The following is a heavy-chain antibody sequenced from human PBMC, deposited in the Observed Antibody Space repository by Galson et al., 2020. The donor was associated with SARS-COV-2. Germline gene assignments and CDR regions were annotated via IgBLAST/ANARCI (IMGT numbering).Heavy chain of an antibody. D-gene: IGHD1-26*01. J-gene: IGHJ5*02. V-gene: IGHV3-30*01. CDR2: ISYDGSNK. CDR3: ARTYSGSYWNWFDP. Sequence: LSLTCAASGFTFSSYAMHWVRQAPGKGLEWVAVISYDGSNKYYADSVKGRFTISRDNSKNTLYLQMNSLRAEDTAVYYCARTYSGSYWNWFDPWGQGTLVTVSS. CDR1: GFTFSSYA.